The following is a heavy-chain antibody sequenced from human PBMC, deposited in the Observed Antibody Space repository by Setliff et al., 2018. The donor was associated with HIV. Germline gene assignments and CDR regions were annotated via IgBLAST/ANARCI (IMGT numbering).Heavy chain of an antibody. CDR2: ISWNGANT. J-gene: IGHJ4*02. CDR3: AKGPKRGNNYGLIDY. V-gene: IGHV3-43*01. D-gene: IGHD5-18*01. Sequence: GGSLRLSCAASGFIFDDYTMHWVRQVPGKGLEWVSLISWNGANTYYADSVKGRFTISRDNSYNSLYLQMNSLRTEDTALYYCAKGPKRGNNYGLIDYWGQGTLVTVSS. CDR1: GFIFDDYT.